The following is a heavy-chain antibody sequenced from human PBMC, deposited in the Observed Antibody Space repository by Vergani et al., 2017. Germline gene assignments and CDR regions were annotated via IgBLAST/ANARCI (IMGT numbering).Heavy chain of an antibody. CDR1: GGSISSYS. D-gene: IGHD6-13*01. CDR3: VREQKLAYYFDY. Sequence: QVQLQESGPGLVTPSETLSLTCTVSGGSISSYSWSGIRQPPGKGLELVGYIYYSGSTNYNPSLKSRVTISLDTSKNQFSLKLSSVTAADTVVYYCVREQKLAYYFDYWGQGTLVTVSS. J-gene: IGHJ4*02. CDR2: IYYSGST. V-gene: IGHV4-59*01.